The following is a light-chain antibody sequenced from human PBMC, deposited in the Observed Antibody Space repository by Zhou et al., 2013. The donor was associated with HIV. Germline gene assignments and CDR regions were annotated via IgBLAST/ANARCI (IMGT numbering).Light chain of an antibody. CDR1: QSLRTTY. CDR3: QQRSNWPRT. CDR2: ATS. Sequence: EIVLTQSPGTLSLSPGQSATLSCRASQSLRTTYFAWYQQKPGQTPRLLIYATSNRATGIPDRFSGGGSGSEFTLTIAGLEPEDFAVYYCQQRSNWPRTFGGGTKVEIK. J-gene: IGKJ4*01. V-gene: IGKV3D-20*02.